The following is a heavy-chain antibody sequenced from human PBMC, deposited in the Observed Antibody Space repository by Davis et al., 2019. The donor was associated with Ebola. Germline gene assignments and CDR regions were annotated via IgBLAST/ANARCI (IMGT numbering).Heavy chain of an antibody. Sequence: GESLKISCAASGFTFSSYSMNWVRQAPGKGLEWVSSISSRSNYIFYADSVKGRFTISRDNSKNMLYLQMNSLRLEDTAVYHRAKDGPVPNYYHSSGYSLAIDHWGQGTLVTVSS. V-gene: IGHV3-21*01. CDR1: GFTFSSYS. D-gene: IGHD3-22*01. CDR2: ISSRSNYI. J-gene: IGHJ4*02. CDR3: AKDGPVPNYYHSSGYSLAIDH.